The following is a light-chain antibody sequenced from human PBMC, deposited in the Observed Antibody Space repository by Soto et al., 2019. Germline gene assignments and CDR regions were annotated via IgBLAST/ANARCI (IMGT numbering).Light chain of an antibody. Sequence: QSVLTQPASVSGSPGQSITISCTGTSSDVGAYNLVSWYQQRPGKAPKLIIYEVSTRPSGISNRFSGSKSGDTASLTISGLQAEDEADYFCCSYAGTVAYVFGTGTKVTVL. J-gene: IGLJ1*01. V-gene: IGLV2-23*02. CDR1: SSDVGAYNL. CDR3: CSYAGTVAYV. CDR2: EVS.